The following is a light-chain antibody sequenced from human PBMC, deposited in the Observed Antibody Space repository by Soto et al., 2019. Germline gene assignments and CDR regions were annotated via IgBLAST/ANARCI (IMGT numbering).Light chain of an antibody. Sequence: QAVVTQEPSLTVPPGGTVTLTCGSTTGAVTSGLFPYWFQQKPGQAPRTLIYDTTNRHSWTPARFSGSLLGGKAALTLSGAQPEDEADYYCLLTYSAARRLFGGGTKLTVL. J-gene: IGLJ3*02. CDR1: TGAVTSGLF. V-gene: IGLV7-46*01. CDR3: LLTYSAARRL. CDR2: DTT.